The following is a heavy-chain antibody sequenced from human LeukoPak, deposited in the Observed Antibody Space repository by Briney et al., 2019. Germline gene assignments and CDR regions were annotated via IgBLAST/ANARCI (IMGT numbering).Heavy chain of an antibody. V-gene: IGHV1-2*02. J-gene: IGHJ6*02. CDR1: GYTFTGYY. CDR2: INPNSGGT. Sequence: ASVKVSCKASGYTFTGYYMHWVRQAPGQGLEWMGWINPNSGGTNYAQKLQGRVTMTRDTSISTAYMELSRLRSDDTAVYYCARGLGYCSSTSCFSGMDVWGQGTTVTVSS. D-gene: IGHD2-2*01. CDR3: ARGLGYCSSTSCFSGMDV.